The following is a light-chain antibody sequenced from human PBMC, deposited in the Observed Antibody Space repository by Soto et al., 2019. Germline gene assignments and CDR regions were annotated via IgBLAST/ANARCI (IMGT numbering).Light chain of an antibody. V-gene: IGKV4-1*01. CDR1: QSVLDTSNNNNKNY. J-gene: IGKJ1*01. Sequence: DIVMTQSPDSLDVSLGERATINCKSSQSVLDTSNNNNKNYLAWYQQKPGQPPKLLISWASTRASGVPDRFSGGGSGTDFTLTISSLQAEDVAVYYCQQYYTTPVTFGQGTKVEIK. CDR2: WAS. CDR3: QQYYTTPVT.